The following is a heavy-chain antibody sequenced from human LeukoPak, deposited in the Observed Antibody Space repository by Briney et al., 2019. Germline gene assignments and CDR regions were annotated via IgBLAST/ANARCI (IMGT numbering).Heavy chain of an antibody. J-gene: IGHJ4*02. Sequence: GGSLRLSCAAAGFTFSSYAMSWVRQAPGKGLEWVSAISGSGGSTYYADSVKGRFTISRDNSKNTLYLQMNSLRAEDTAVYYCAKGFPYSSSWYQCDYWGQGTLVTVSS. CDR1: GFTFSSYA. V-gene: IGHV3-23*01. D-gene: IGHD6-13*01. CDR2: ISGSGGST. CDR3: AKGFPYSSSWYQCDY.